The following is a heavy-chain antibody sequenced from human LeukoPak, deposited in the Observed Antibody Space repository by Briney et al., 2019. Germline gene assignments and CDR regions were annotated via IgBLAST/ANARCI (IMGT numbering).Heavy chain of an antibody. Sequence: GGSLRLSCAASGFTFDDYAMHWVRQAPGKGLEWASLISGDGGSTYYADSVKGRFTISRDNSKNSLYLQMNSLRTEDTALYYCAKPIYSSSWYEVGGLDYWGQGTLVTVSS. CDR3: AKPIYSSSWYEVGGLDY. D-gene: IGHD6-13*01. CDR1: GFTFDDYA. V-gene: IGHV3-43*02. CDR2: ISGDGGST. J-gene: IGHJ4*02.